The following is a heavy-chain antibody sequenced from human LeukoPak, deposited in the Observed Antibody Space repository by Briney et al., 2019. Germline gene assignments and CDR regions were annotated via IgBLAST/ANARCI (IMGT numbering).Heavy chain of an antibody. CDR1: GFTFSSFW. CDR3: AKDRYCSSTRCYGDFDY. Sequence: GGSLRLSCAASGFTFSSFWMHWVRQGPGKGLVWVSRINADGSSTYYADSVKGRFTISRDNAKNTLYLQMNSLRAEDTAVYYCAKDRYCSSTRCYGDFDYWGQGTLVTVSS. V-gene: IGHV3-74*01. D-gene: IGHD2-2*01. CDR2: INADGSST. J-gene: IGHJ4*02.